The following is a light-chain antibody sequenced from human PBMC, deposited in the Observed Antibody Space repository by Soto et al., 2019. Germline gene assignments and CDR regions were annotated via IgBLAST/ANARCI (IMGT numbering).Light chain of an antibody. V-gene: IGKV1-39*01. CDR1: QNISNY. Sequence: DIPMTQSPSSLSTSVGDRVTITCRASQNISNYLNWYQQKPGKAPKLLIYAASSLQSGVPSRFSGSGSGTDFTLTIGSLQPEDFATYYCQQSYNPPLTFGGGTKVEIK. CDR3: QQSYNPPLT. J-gene: IGKJ4*01. CDR2: AAS.